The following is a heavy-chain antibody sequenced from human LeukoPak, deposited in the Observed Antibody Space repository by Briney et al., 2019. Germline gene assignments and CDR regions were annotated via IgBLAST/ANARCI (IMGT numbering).Heavy chain of an antibody. D-gene: IGHD6-19*01. CDR1: GGSISSYY. Sequence: AETLSLTCTVSGGSISSYYWSWIRQPPGKGLEWIGYLYYNGSTNYNPSLKSRVTMSVDTSKNQFSLKLSSVTAADTAVYYCARGRGSGWSSFDYWGQGTLVTVS. CDR3: ARGRGSGWSSFDY. V-gene: IGHV4-59*01. J-gene: IGHJ4*02. CDR2: LYYNGST.